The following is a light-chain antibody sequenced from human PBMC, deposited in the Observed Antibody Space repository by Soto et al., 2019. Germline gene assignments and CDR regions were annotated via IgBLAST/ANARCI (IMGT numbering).Light chain of an antibody. CDR3: SSYTSSSTLV. J-gene: IGLJ1*01. CDR2: DVS. V-gene: IGLV2-14*03. Sequence: QSALTQPASVSGSPGQSITISCTGTSSDVGAYNYVFWYQQHPGEAPKLMIYDVSNRPSGVSNRFSGSKSGNSASLTISGLQAEDEADYYCSSYTSSSTLVFGTETKLTVL. CDR1: SSDVGAYNY.